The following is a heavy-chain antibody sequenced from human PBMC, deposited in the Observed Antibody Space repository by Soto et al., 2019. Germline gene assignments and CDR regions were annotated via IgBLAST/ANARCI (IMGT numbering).Heavy chain of an antibody. V-gene: IGHV1-69*06. CDR2: IIPTFGTA. Sequence: SVKVSCKASGGTFSSYAISWVRQAPGQGLEWMGGIIPTFGTANYAQKFQGRVTITADKSTSTAYMELSSLRSEDTAVYYCARDFRSRYCSSTSCSYYYYYGMDVWGQGTTVTVSS. D-gene: IGHD2-2*01. CDR3: ARDFRSRYCSSTSCSYYYYYGMDV. J-gene: IGHJ6*02. CDR1: GGTFSSYA.